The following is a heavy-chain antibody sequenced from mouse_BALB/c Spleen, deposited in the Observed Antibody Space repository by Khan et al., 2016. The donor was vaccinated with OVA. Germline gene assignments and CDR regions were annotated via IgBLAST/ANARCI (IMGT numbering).Heavy chain of an antibody. CDR2: INPRTGNT. CDR1: GYTFINYW. J-gene: IGHJ2*01. D-gene: IGHD1-1*01. V-gene: IGHV1-7*01. CDR3: ARRGLRWDFDY. Sequence: QVQLQQSGAELAKPGASVKMSCKASGYTFINYWILWVKQRPGQGLEWIGYINPRTGNTEYNQNFKDKATLTADKSSSTAYMQLSSLTSEDSAVYYCARRGLRWDFDYWGQGTTLTVSS.